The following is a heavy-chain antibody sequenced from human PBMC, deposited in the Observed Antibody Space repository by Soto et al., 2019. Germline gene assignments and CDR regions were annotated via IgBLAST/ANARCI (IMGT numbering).Heavy chain of an antibody. J-gene: IGHJ5*02. V-gene: IGHV1-8*01. D-gene: IGHD2-2*01. Sequence: GASVKVSCKASGLAFPIDDIIWVRQTIGQSLEFMGWMNASGSNTGYTQKFQGRVTITRNTSTSTAYMELSSLRSEDTAVYYCARVVGCSSTSCYLGWFDPWGQGTLVTVSS. CDR1: GLAFPIDD. CDR3: ARVVGCSSTSCYLGWFDP. CDR2: MNASGSNT.